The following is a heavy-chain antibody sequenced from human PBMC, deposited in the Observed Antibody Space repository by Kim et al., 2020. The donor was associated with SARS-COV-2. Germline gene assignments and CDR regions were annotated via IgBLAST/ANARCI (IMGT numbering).Heavy chain of an antibody. CDR2: IKQDGSEK. CDR3: ARSPRHYDILTGYLIGGMDV. V-gene: IGHV3-7*01. J-gene: IGHJ6*02. Sequence: GGSLRLSCAASGFTFSSYWMSWVRQAPGKGLEWVANIKQDGSEKYYVDSVKGRFTISRDNAKNSLYLQMNSLRAEDTAVYYCARSPRHYDILTGYLIGGMDVWGQGTTVTVSS. D-gene: IGHD3-9*01. CDR1: GFTFSSYW.